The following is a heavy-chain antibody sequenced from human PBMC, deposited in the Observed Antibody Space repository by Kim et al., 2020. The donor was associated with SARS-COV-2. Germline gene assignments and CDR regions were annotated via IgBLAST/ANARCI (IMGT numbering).Heavy chain of an antibody. CDR3: ATMAVPWSLEY. CDR2: T. J-gene: IGHJ4*02. V-gene: IGHV4-4*02. D-gene: IGHD3-10*01. Sequence: TNYNPSLKSRVTISVDKSKNQFSLKLSSVTAADTAVYYCATMAVPWSLEYWGQGTLVTVSS.